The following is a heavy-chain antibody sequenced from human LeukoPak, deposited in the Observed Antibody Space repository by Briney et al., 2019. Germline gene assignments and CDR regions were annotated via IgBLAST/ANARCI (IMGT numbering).Heavy chain of an antibody. V-gene: IGHV3-20*04. CDR2: TNRRGDIT. J-gene: IGHJ6*03. D-gene: IGHD3-10*01. CDR3: ARDLVWFGEPKGYYNYMDV. CDR1: GYTFGDYG. Sequence: PGGSLRLSCAASGYTFGDYGMSWVRQVPGKGLEWVSGTNRRGDITGYADFVKGRFTISRDNAKNSPYLQMNTLRAEDTAVYYCARDLVWFGEPKGYYNYMDVWGKGTTVTVSS.